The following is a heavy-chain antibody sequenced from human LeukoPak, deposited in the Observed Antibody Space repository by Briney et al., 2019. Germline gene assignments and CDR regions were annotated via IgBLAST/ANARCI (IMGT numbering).Heavy chain of an antibody. J-gene: IGHJ4*02. CDR3: AREILSSVGYFDY. D-gene: IGHD2-15*01. CDR2: IYHSGSP. CDR1: GGSFSSGDYS. V-gene: IGHV4-30-2*01. Sequence: SETLSLTCAVSGGSFSSGDYSWSWIRQPPGKGLEWIGYIYHSGSPYYNPSLKSRVTISIDRFKNQLSLKLNSVTAADTAVYYCAREILSSVGYFDYWGQGILVTVSS.